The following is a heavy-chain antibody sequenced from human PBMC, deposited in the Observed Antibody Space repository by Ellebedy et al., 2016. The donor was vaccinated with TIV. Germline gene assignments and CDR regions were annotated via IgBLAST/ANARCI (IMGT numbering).Heavy chain of an antibody. D-gene: IGHD6-13*01. CDR1: GFTFSSYA. Sequence: GESLKISXAASGFTFSSYAMSWVRQAPGKGLEWVSAISGSGGSTYYADSVKGRFTISRDNSKNTLYLQMNSLRAEDTAVYYCAKVTAAAGWGFDYWGQGTLVTVSS. CDR2: ISGSGGST. J-gene: IGHJ4*02. V-gene: IGHV3-23*01. CDR3: AKVTAAAGWGFDY.